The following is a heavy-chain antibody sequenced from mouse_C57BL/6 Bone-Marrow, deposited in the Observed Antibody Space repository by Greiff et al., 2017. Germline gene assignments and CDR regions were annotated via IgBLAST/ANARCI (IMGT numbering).Heavy chain of an antibody. D-gene: IGHD2-3*01. Sequence: EVQVVESGPGLVKPSQSLSLTCSVTGYSFTSGYYWNWIRQFPGNKLEWMGYINYDGSNNYNPSLKNRIPITRDTSKNHFFLKLNSVTTVDTATYDCARAGDGSYWYFDVWGTGTTVTVSS. J-gene: IGHJ1*03. CDR1: GYSFTSGYY. CDR2: INYDGSN. V-gene: IGHV3-6*01. CDR3: ARAGDGSYWYFDV.